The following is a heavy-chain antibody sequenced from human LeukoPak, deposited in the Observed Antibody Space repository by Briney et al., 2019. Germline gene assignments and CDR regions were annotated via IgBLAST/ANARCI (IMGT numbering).Heavy chain of an antibody. Sequence: SETLFLTCTVSGGSISSSTFWGWIRQPPGKGLEWIGGISYSGSPYYNPSLKTRVTISVDTSKNQFSLKLTSVTAADTAVYYCASRWETYFDYWGQGALVTVSS. CDR1: GGSISSSTF. D-gene: IGHD1-26*01. V-gene: IGHV4-39*01. J-gene: IGHJ4*02. CDR2: ISYSGSP. CDR3: ASRWETYFDY.